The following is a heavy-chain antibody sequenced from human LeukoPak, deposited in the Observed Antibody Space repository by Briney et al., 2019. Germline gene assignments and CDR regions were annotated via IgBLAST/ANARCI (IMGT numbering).Heavy chain of an antibody. D-gene: IGHD3-22*01. CDR1: GFTFSSYA. Sequence: TGGSLRLSCAASGFTFSSYAMSWVRQAPGKGREWVSAISGSGGSTYYADSVKGRFTISRDNSKNTLYLQMNSLRAEDTAVYYCAKDSKAYYYDSSGTPDIWGQGTMVTVSS. V-gene: IGHV3-23*01. CDR2: ISGSGGST. CDR3: AKDSKAYYYDSSGTPDI. J-gene: IGHJ3*02.